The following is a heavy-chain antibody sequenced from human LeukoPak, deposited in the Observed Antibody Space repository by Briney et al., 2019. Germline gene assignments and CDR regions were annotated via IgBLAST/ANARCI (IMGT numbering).Heavy chain of an antibody. Sequence: SETLSLTCTVSGGSISSYYWSWIRQPAGKGLEWIGRISSSGSTIYYPSLRSRSTTSSKASTNQSSLMLISVPTADAAVFYFSRDRPAPGDCTSTTCYRWIDPWGQGTLVSASS. V-gene: IGHV4-4*07. CDR2: ISSSGST. CDR3: SRDRPAPGDCTSTTCYRWIDP. CDR1: GGSISSYY. D-gene: IGHD2-2*01. J-gene: IGHJ5*02.